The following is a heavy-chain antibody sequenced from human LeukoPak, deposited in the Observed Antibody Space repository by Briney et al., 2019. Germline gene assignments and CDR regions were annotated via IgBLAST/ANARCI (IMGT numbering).Heavy chain of an antibody. CDR2: LSGSPGST. V-gene: IGHV3-23*01. J-gene: IGHJ6*02. Sequence: PVGSLRLSCAASGFTFSSYAMSCVRQAPGKGLEWVSALSGSPGSTYYGDSVKGRFTISRDNSQNTLYLKMNSLRAEDTAVYSCARERSGWSFIGMDVWGQGTTVTVSS. CDR3: ARERSGWSFIGMDV. CDR1: GFTFSSYA. D-gene: IGHD6-19*01.